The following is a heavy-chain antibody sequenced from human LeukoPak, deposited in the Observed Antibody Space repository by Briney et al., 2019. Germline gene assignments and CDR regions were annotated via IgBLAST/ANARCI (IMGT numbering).Heavy chain of an antibody. CDR1: GGTFSSYA. J-gene: IGHJ5*02. V-gene: IGHV1-69*04. Sequence: SVKVSCTASGGTFSSYAISWVRQAPGQGLEWMGRIIPILGIANYAQKFQGRVTITADKSTSTAYMELSSLRSEDTAVYYCARDTRNYYDSSGRVEAWGQGTLVTVSS. CDR2: IIPILGIA. D-gene: IGHD3-22*01. CDR3: ARDTRNYYDSSGRVEA.